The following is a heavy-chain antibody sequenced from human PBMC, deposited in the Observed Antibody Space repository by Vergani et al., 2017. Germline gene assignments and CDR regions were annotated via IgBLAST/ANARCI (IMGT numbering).Heavy chain of an antibody. Sequence: QVQLVQSGAEVKKPGSSVKVSCKASGGTFSSYAISWVRQAPGQGLEWMGGIIPIFGTANYAEKFQGRVTITTDESTSTTYMELSSLRSEDTAVYYCAWCILWFGEFTYFDYWGQGTLVTVSS. CDR1: GGTFSSYA. J-gene: IGHJ4*02. CDR3: AWCILWFGEFTYFDY. CDR2: IIPIFGTA. V-gene: IGHV1-69*05. D-gene: IGHD3-10*01.